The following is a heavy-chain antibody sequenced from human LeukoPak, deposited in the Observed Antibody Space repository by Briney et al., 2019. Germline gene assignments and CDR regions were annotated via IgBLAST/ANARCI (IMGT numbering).Heavy chain of an antibody. Sequence: PGGSLRPSCAASGFTFSSYSMNWVRQAPGKGLEWVSSISSSSRYIYYADSMKGRFTISRDNSKNSLYLQMNSLRAEDTAVYYCARVAEAAAFDSWGQGTLVTVSS. CDR1: GFTFSSYS. V-gene: IGHV3-21*06. CDR2: ISSSSRYI. CDR3: ARVAEAAAFDS. J-gene: IGHJ4*02. D-gene: IGHD6-13*01.